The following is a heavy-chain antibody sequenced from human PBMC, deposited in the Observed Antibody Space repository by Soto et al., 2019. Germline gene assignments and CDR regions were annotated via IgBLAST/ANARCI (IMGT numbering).Heavy chain of an antibody. J-gene: IGHJ5*02. CDR2: IYYSGST. D-gene: IGHD6-6*01. Sequence: SETLSLTCTVSGGSISSSSYYWGWIRQPPGKGLEWIGSIYYSGSTYYNPSLKSRVTISVDTSKNQFSLKLSSVTAADTAVYYCARATSSGRWFDPWGQGTLVTVSS. CDR1: GGSISSSSYY. V-gene: IGHV4-39*01. CDR3: ARATSSGRWFDP.